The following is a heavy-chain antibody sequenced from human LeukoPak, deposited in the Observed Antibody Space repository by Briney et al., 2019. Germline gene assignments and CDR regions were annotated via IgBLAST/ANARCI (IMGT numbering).Heavy chain of an antibody. CDR2: IYYSGST. CDR3: ASSYCGGDCYRLDAFDI. CDR1: GGSISSYY. V-gene: IGHV4-39*07. J-gene: IGHJ3*02. D-gene: IGHD2-21*02. Sequence: SETLSLTCTVSGGSISSYYWSWIRQPPGKGLEWIGSIYYSGSTYYNPSLKSRVTISVDTSKNQFSLKLSSVTAADTAVYYCASSYCGGDCYRLDAFDIWGQGTMVTVSS.